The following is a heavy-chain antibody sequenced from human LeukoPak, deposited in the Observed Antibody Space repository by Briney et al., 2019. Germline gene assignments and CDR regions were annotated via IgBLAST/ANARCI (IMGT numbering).Heavy chain of an antibody. D-gene: IGHD6-6*01. CDR1: GYTFTSYG. CDR3: ARSSSSSGYYYYYMDV. V-gene: IGHV1-18*01. Sequence: ASVKVSCKASGYTFTSYGISWVRQAPGQGLEWMGWISAYNGNTNYAQKLQGRVTMTTDTSTSTAYMELRSLRSDDTAVYYCARSSSSSGYYYYYMDVWGKGTTVTVSS. CDR2: ISAYNGNT. J-gene: IGHJ6*03.